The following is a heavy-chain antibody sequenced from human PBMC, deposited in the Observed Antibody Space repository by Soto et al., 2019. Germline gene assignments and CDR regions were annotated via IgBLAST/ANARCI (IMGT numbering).Heavy chain of an antibody. V-gene: IGHV4-34*01. CDR2: INHSGST. Sequence: PSETLSLTCAVYGGSFSGYYWSWIRQPPGKGLGWIGEINHSGSTNYNPSLKSRVTISVDTSKNQFSLKLSSVTAADTAVYYCARGRVVRITIFGVVTKTDRPYYFDYWGQGTLVTVSS. J-gene: IGHJ4*02. CDR1: GGSFSGYY. D-gene: IGHD3-3*01. CDR3: ARGRVVRITIFGVVTKTDRPYYFDY.